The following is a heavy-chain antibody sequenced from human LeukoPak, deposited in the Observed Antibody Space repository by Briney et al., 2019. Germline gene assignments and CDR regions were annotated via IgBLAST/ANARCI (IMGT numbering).Heavy chain of an antibody. D-gene: IGHD3-10*01. J-gene: IGHJ4*02. Sequence: NPSETLSLTCTVSGASISDYYWSWIRQPPGKGLEWIGYIYYTGSTKYNPSLTSRVTISLDTSKSQFSLKLTSVTAADTGLYYCARGGFYGSGRSTDYWGQGTLVTVSS. CDR1: GASISDYY. V-gene: IGHV4-59*12. CDR2: IYYTGST. CDR3: ARGGFYGSGRSTDY.